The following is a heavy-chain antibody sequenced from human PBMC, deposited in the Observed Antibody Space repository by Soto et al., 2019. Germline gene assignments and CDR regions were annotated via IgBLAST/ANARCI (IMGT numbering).Heavy chain of an antibody. CDR1: GGSISSGGYY. V-gene: IGHV4-31*03. D-gene: IGHD3-22*01. CDR2: IYYSGST. J-gene: IGHJ4*02. Sequence: NPSETLSLTCTVSGGSISSGGYYWSWIRQHPGKGLEWIGYIYYSGSTYYNPSLKSRVTISVDTSKNQFSLKLSSVTAADTAVYYCARDKMAPYDSSGYATYYFDYWGQGTLVTVSS. CDR3: ARDKMAPYDSSGYATYYFDY.